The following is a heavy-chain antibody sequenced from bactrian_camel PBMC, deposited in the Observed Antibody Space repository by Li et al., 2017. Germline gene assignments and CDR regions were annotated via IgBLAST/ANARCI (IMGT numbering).Heavy chain of an antibody. Sequence: VQLVESGGGSVQAGGSLRLSCLALYFPYDTNKRIGWFRQVPGKEREGVAIIQPFSDAKYYADSVKGRFTISQDPTKNAVYLQMDSLTPEDSAMYYCAAAFLLPTYYGRSWNMESSYIYWGQGTQVTVS. CDR2: IQPFSDAK. J-gene: IGHJ4*01. CDR1: YFPYDTNKR. CDR3: AAAFLLPTYYGRSWNMESSYIY. V-gene: IGHV3S60*01. D-gene: IGHD5*01.